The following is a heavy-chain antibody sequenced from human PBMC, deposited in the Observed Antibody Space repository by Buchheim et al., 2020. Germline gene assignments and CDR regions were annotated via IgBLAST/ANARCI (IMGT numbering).Heavy chain of an antibody. V-gene: IGHV3-30*18. J-gene: IGHJ4*02. CDR2: ISYDGSNK. CDR3: AKDLTGGYYYDSSGPGY. D-gene: IGHD3-22*01. Sequence: QVQLVESGGGVVQPGRSLRLYCAASGFTFSSYGMHWVRQAPGKGLEWVAVISYDGSNKYYADSVKGRFTISRDNSKNKLYLQMNSLRAEDTAVYYCAKDLTGGYYYDSSGPGYWGQGTL. CDR1: GFTFSSYG.